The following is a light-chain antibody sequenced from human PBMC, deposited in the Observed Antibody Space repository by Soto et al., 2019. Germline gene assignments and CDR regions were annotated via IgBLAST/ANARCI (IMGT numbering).Light chain of an antibody. CDR2: TAS. CDR3: QQYNSAWT. V-gene: IGKV1-5*03. CDR1: QSISTW. Sequence: DIQMTQSPSTLSASVGDRVTITCRASQSISTWLAWYQQKPGKAPKLLIYTASNLEGGVPSRFSGSGSGTELTLTISSLQPDDFATYYCQQYNSAWTFGQGTKVDIK. J-gene: IGKJ1*01.